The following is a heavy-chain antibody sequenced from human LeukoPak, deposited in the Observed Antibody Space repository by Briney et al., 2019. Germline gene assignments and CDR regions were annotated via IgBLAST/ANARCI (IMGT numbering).Heavy chain of an antibody. D-gene: IGHD1-26*01. CDR1: GGSISSYY. CDR2: IYYSGST. V-gene: IGHV4-59*01. CDR3: ARDGSGSYGYFDL. J-gene: IGHJ2*01. Sequence: SETLSLTCTVSGGSISSYYWSWIRQPPGKGLEWIGYIYYSGSTNYNPSLKSRVTISVDTSKNQFSLKLSSVTAADTAVYYCARDGSGSYGYFDLWGRGTLVTVSS.